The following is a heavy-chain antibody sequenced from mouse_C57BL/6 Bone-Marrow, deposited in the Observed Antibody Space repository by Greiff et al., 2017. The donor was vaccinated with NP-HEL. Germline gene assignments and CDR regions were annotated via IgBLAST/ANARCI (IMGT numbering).Heavy chain of an antibody. V-gene: IGHV5-12*01. CDR1: GFTFSDYY. CDR3: ARHGGVTTPYYYAMDY. Sequence: DVQLVESGGGLVQPGGSLKLFCAASGFTFSDYYMYWVRQTPEKRLEWVAYISNGGGSTYYPDTVKGRFTISRDNAKNTLYLQMSRLKSEDTAMYYCARHGGVTTPYYYAMDYWGQGTSVTVSS. D-gene: IGHD2-2*01. J-gene: IGHJ4*01. CDR2: ISNGGGST.